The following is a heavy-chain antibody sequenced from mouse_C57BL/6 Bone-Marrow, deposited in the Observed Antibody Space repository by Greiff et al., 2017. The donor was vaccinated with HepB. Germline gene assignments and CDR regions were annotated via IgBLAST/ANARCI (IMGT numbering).Heavy chain of an antibody. CDR3: ARCPNYYDSHYAMDY. V-gene: IGHV1-81*01. CDR2: IYPRSGNN. Sequence: QVQLQQPGAELARPGASVKLSCKASGYTFTSYGISWVKQRTGQGLEWIGEIYPRSGNNYYNEKFKGKATLTADKSSSTAYMELRSLTSEDSAVYFCARCPNYYDSHYAMDYWGQGTSVTVSS. D-gene: IGHD1-1*01. CDR1: GYTFTSYG. J-gene: IGHJ4*01.